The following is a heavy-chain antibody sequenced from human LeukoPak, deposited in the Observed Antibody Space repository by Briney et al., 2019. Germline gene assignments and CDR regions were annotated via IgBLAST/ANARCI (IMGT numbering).Heavy chain of an antibody. J-gene: IGHJ4*02. CDR3: ARLRGYSYGLDY. Sequence: GGSLRLSCAASGFSFSDHYMSWLRQAPGKGLEWVSYISSSRSFTNYADSVKGRFTISRDTAKNSLYLQMNSLRAEDTAVYYCARLRGYSYGLDYWGQGILVTVSS. CDR2: ISSSRSFT. CDR1: GFSFSDHY. D-gene: IGHD5-18*01. V-gene: IGHV3-11*03.